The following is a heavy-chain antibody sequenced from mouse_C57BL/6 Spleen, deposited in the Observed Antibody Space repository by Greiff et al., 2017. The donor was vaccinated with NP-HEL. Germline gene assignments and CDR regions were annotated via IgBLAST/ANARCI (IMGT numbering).Heavy chain of an antibody. Sequence: EVQLQESGPELVKPGASVKISCKASGYSFTDYYMNWVKQSTGQSLEWIGVINPTYGTTSYNQKFKGKATLTVDQSSSTAYMQLNSLTSEDSAVYYCARSRWLLRGGLFDYWGQGTTLTVSS. CDR3: ARSRWLLRGGLFDY. D-gene: IGHD2-3*01. CDR1: GYSFTDYY. CDR2: INPTYGTT. V-gene: IGHV1-39*01. J-gene: IGHJ2*01.